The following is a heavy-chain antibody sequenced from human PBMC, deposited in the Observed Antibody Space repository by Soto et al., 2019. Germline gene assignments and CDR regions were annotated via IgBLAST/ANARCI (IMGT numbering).Heavy chain of an antibody. CDR3: AGGSQFTGFPYYQIDF. CDR2: IDCGNGDT. D-gene: IGHD2-21*01. Sequence: GASVKVSCKTSGSSFKTLTIYWVRQVPGQRFEWLGWIDCGNGDTHYSEKFEDRVTFTMDVSASTGYLELRSLGSEDSATYYCAGGSQFTGFPYYQIDFWGPGTPVPVPS. J-gene: IGHJ4*03. CDR1: GSSFKTLT. V-gene: IGHV1-3*01.